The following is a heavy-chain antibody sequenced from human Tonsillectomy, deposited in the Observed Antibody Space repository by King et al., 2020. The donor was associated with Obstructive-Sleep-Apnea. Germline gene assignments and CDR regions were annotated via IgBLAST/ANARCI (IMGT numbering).Heavy chain of an antibody. CDR2: ISSNRRTI. D-gene: IGHD2-2*01. CDR1: GFTFSSYS. J-gene: IGHJ4*02. Sequence: VQLVESGGGLVQPGGSLRLSCAASGFTFSSYSMNWVRQTPGKGLEWVSYISSNRRTIYYADSVKGRFTISRDNAKNSLYLQMNSLRAEDTAVYYCAREGDCSSTSCKIHPFDYWGQGTLVTVSS. V-gene: IGHV3-48*04. CDR3: AREGDCSSTSCKIHPFDY.